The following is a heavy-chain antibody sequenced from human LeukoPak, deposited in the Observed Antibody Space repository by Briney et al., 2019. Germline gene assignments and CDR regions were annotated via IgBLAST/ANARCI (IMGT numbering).Heavy chain of an antibody. CDR3: ARDLRGSIAVAGTINWFDP. V-gene: IGHV3-7*01. D-gene: IGHD6-19*01. Sequence: GGSLRLSCAASGFTVSGNYMSWVRQAPGKGLEWVANIKQDGSEKYYVDSVKGRFTISRDNAKNSLYLQMNSLRAEDTAVYYCARDLRGSIAVAGTINWFDPWGQGTLVTVSS. J-gene: IGHJ5*02. CDR2: IKQDGSEK. CDR1: GFTVSGNY.